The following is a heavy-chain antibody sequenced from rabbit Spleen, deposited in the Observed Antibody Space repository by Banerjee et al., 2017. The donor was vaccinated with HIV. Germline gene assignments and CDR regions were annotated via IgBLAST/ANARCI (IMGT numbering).Heavy chain of an antibody. CDR1: GFSFSSYY. CDR2: IGTGSSGST. V-gene: IGHV1S45*01. D-gene: IGHD5-1*01. Sequence: QEQLVESGGGLVQPEGSLTLTCTASGFSFSSYYMCWVRQAPGKGLEWIGCIGTGSSGSTYYASWAKGRFTISKTSSTVDLKMTSLTAADTATYFCARRGDGGYGSAFNLWGQGTLVTVS. CDR3: ARRGDGGYGSAFNL. J-gene: IGHJ4*01.